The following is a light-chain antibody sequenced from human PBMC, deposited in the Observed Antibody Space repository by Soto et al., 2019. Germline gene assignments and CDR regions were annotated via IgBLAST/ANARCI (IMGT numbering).Light chain of an antibody. V-gene: IGKV3-15*01. CDR3: QQYYRWPPLT. CDR2: GAS. Sequence: EVVMTQSTGTLSGSPGERATLSCRASQSVSSSLAWYQQKPGQAPRLLIYGASIRATGIPARFSGSGSGTEFTLTINSLQPEDFALYYCQQYYRWPPLTFGPGTKVDIK. J-gene: IGKJ3*01. CDR1: QSVSSS.